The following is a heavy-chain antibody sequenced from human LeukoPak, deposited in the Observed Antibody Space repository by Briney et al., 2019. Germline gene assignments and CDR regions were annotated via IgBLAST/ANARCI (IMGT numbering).Heavy chain of an antibody. CDR2: ITSGGDAT. CDR3: AKDRPNYHESNGHYYRLNGDS. V-gene: IGHV3-23*01. Sequence: PGGSLRLSCVASGFTFNIYSMSWVRQAPGKGLEWVSSITSGGDATFYADSVKDHFTISRDNSRSTLYLQMSRLRVEDTAVYYCAKDRPNYHESNGHYYRLNGDSWGQGTLVTVSS. D-gene: IGHD3-22*01. J-gene: IGHJ5*01. CDR1: GFTFNIYS.